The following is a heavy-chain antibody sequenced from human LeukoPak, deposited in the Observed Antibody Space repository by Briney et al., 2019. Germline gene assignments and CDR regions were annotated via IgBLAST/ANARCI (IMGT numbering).Heavy chain of an antibody. CDR2: INWNGARI. V-gene: IGHV3-20*04. D-gene: IGHD1-26*01. CDR1: GFTFSSYN. CDR3: ARLGGTYDTVFDY. J-gene: IGHJ4*02. Sequence: RPGGSLRLSCAASGFTFSSYNMNWVRQAPGKGLEWVSGINWNGARIDSADSVKGRFTISRDNAKNSLYLQMNSLRAEDTALYYCARLGGTYDTVFDYWGQGTLVTVSS.